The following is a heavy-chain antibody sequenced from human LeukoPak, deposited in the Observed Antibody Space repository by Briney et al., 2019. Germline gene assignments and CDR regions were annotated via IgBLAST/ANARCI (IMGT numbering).Heavy chain of an antibody. CDR3: AARAGYSGYDWATNYYYMDV. V-gene: IGHV3-7*01. Sequence: GGSLRLSCAASGFTFSSYWMSWVRQAPGKGLEWVANIKQDGSEKDYVDSVKGRFTISRDNAKNSLYLQMNSLRAEDTAVYYCAARAGYSGYDWATNYYYMDVWGKGTTVTISS. D-gene: IGHD5-12*01. CDR2: IKQDGSEK. J-gene: IGHJ6*03. CDR1: GFTFSSYW.